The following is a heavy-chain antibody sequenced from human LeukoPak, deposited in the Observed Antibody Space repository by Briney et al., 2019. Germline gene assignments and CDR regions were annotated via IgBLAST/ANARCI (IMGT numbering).Heavy chain of an antibody. CDR2: MNPNSGNT. D-gene: IGHD1-26*01. CDR3: ARGVVGATLYYFDY. CDR1: GYSFSTFD. Sequence: VASVKVSCKASGYSFSTFDINWVRQAPGQGPEWMGWMNPNSGNTGYAQKFQGRVTLTRSTSMTTAYMELSSLRSEDTAVYYCARGVVGATLYYFDYWGQGTLVTVSS. V-gene: IGHV1-8*01. J-gene: IGHJ4*02.